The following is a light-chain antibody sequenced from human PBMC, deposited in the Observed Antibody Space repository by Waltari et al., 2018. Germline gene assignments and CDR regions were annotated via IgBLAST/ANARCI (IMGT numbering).Light chain of an antibody. CDR3: QSYDTSLSVV. CDR2: GIN. CDR1: GSNPGAGYD. V-gene: IGLV1-40*01. Sequence: QSVLTQPPSVSGAPGQRVTISCTWSGSNPGAGYDVHWYQQIPGKAPKLLIYGINNRPSGVPARFSGSQSGTSASLAITGLQADDEADYYCQSYDTSLSVVFGGGTKLTVL. J-gene: IGLJ2*01.